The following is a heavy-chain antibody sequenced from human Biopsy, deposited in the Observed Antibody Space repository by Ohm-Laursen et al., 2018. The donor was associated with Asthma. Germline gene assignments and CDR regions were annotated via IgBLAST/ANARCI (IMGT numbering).Heavy chain of an antibody. J-gene: IGHJ2*01. D-gene: IGHD6-6*01. CDR3: ARAVSSSSYWYFDL. Sequence: SETLSLTCIVSGDAMSTSGSYWGWIRQSPGKGLEWIGGIYYCGRTSYNPSLGSRVPISADTSKNHFSLKVPSVTAADTAVYYCARAVSSSSYWYFDLWGRGDLVTVSS. V-gene: IGHV4-39*02. CDR1: GDAMSTSGSY. CDR2: IYYCGRT.